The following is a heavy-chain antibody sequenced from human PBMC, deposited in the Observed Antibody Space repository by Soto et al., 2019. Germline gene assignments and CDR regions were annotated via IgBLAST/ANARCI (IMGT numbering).Heavy chain of an antibody. CDR1: GGSFSGYY. D-gene: IGHD6-19*01. V-gene: IGHV4-34*01. CDR2: INHSGST. J-gene: IGHJ4*02. Sequence: SETLSLTCAVYGGSFSGYYWSWIRQPPGKGLEWIGEINHSGSTNYNPSLKSRVTISVDTSKNQFSLKLSSVTAADTAVYYCASEWEAQPGIAVAGTFDYWGQGTLVTVSS. CDR3: ASEWEAQPGIAVAGTFDY.